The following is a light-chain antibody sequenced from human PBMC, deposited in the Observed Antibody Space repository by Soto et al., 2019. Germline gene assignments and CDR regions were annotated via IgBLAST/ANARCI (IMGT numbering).Light chain of an antibody. Sequence: EIVMTQSPATLSVSPGERATLSCRASQSVSSNLAWYQQKPGQAPRLLIYGASTRATGIPARFSGSGSGTEFTLTISCLQCEDFAVYYCQQYNNWPPWTFGQGTKVEIK. V-gene: IGKV3-15*01. CDR1: QSVSSN. CDR3: QQYNNWPPWT. CDR2: GAS. J-gene: IGKJ1*01.